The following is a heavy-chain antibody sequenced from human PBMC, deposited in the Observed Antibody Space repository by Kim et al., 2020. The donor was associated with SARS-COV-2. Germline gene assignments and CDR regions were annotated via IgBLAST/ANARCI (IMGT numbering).Heavy chain of an antibody. V-gene: IGHV1-46*01. CDR1: GYTFTSYF. CDR3: ARVLNYGDYYDAFDF. D-gene: IGHD4-17*01. J-gene: IGHJ3*01. CDR2: INPSGGAP. Sequence: ASVKVSCKASGYTFTSYFIHWVRLAPGQGLEWMGIINPSGGAPSYAQKFQDRVTMTSDTSTSTVYMELSSLRSDDTALYYCARVLNYGDYYDAFDFWGQGTMVTVSS.